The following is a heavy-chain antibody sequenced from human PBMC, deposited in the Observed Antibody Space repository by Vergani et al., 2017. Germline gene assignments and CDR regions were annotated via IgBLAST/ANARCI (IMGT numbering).Heavy chain of an antibody. D-gene: IGHD5-18*01. CDR3: ARRGYSYSYEDCGMIV. CDR2: INPNSGGT. J-gene: IGHJ6*02. CDR1: GYTFTGYY. V-gene: IGHV1-2*02. Sequence: QVQLVQSGAEVKKPGASVNVSCKASGYTFTGYYMHWVRQAPGQGLEWMGWINPNSGGTNYGQKFQGRVTMTRDTSISTVYMKLSRLGSDDTAVYYCARRGYSYSYEDCGMIVWGQGTRVTVSS.